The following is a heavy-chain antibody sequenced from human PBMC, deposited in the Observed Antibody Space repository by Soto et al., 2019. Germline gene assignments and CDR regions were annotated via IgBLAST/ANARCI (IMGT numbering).Heavy chain of an antibody. D-gene: IGHD3-22*01. CDR1: GFTFSSYG. J-gene: IGHJ5*02. Sequence: GGSLILSCAASGFTFSSYGMHWVRQAPGKGLEWVAVISYDGSNKYYADSVKGRFTISRDNSKNTLYLQMNSLRAEDTAVYYCAKDDIYYDSSGYVNWFDPWGQGTLVTVSS. V-gene: IGHV3-30*18. CDR2: ISYDGSNK. CDR3: AKDDIYYDSSGYVNWFDP.